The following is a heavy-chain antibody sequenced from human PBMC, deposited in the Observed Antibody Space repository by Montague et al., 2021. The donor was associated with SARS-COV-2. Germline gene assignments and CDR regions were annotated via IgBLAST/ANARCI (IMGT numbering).Heavy chain of an antibody. CDR1: DFRVSNIF. V-gene: IGHV3-53*04. CDR2: IFSGGSS. J-gene: IGHJ5*02. D-gene: IGHD5-12*01. Sequence: SLRLSCAVSDFRVSNIFVNWVRQTPGKGLEWVSIIFSGGSSYYAYSVRGRFTIARHSSRNVVFLQMNSLRPEDTAVYYCARGSSPYSWFDPWGQGTLVTVSS. CDR3: ARGSSPYSWFDP.